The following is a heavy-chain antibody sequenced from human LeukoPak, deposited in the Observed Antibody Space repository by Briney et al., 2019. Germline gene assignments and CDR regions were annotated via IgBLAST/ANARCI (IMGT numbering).Heavy chain of an antibody. CDR3: ARNSYNWNSMRLRWFDP. J-gene: IGHJ5*02. CDR2: ISAYNGNT. V-gene: IGHV1-18*01. CDR1: GYTFTSYG. D-gene: IGHD1-7*01. Sequence: GASVKVSCKASGYTFTSYGIRWVRQAPGQGLEWMGWISAYNGNTNYAQKLQGRVTMTTDTSTSTAYMELRSLRSDDTAVYYCARNSYNWNSMRLRWFDPWGQGTLVTVSS.